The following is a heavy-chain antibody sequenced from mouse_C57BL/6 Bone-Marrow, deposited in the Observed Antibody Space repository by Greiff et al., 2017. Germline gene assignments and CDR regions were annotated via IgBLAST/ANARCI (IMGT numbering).Heavy chain of an antibody. Sequence: VQLQQSGAELARPGASVKLSCKASGYTFTDYYINWVKQRPGQGLEWIGKLGPGSGSTYYNEKFKGKATLTADKSSSTAYMQLSSLTSEDSAVYFCARFAGGNWVFDYWGQGTTLTVSS. D-gene: IGHD4-1*01. CDR2: LGPGSGST. CDR1: GYTFTDYY. CDR3: ARFAGGNWVFDY. V-gene: IGHV1-77*01. J-gene: IGHJ2*01.